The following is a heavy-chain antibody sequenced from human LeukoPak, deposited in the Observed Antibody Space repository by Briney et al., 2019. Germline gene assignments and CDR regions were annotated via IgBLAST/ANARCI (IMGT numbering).Heavy chain of an antibody. CDR2: IYYSGST. J-gene: IGHJ5*02. V-gene: IGHV4-31*03. CDR3: ARGAGGNNWFDP. Sequence: PSETLSLTCTVSGGSISSGGYYWSWIRQHPGKGLEWIGYIYYSGSTYYNPSLKSRVTISVDTSKNQFSLKLSSMTAADTAVYYCARGAGGNNWFDPWGQGTLVTVSS. CDR1: GGSISSGGYY. D-gene: IGHD1-26*01.